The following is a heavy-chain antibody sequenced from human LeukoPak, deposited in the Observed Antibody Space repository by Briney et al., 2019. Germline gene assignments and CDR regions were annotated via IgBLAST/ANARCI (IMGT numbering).Heavy chain of an antibody. V-gene: IGHV4-39*01. CDR2: IYYSGIT. Sequence: PSETLSLTCTVSGGSISSSSYYWGWIRQPPGKGLEWIGSIYYSGITYYNPSLKSRVTISVDTSKNQFSLKLSSVTAADTAVYYCARRVYCSGGSCYAHFDYWGQGTLVTVSS. CDR3: ARRVYCSGGSCYAHFDY. D-gene: IGHD2-15*01. J-gene: IGHJ4*02. CDR1: GGSISSSSYY.